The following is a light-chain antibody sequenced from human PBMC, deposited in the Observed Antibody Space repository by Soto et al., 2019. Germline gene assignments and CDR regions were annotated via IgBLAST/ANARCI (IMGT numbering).Light chain of an antibody. J-gene: IGKJ2*01. CDR3: QQTFSPPYT. V-gene: IGKV1-39*01. Sequence: DIQMTQSLSSLSASVGDRVTITCRASQSISNSLSWYQQNPGKAPNFLIYVASTLQSGVPSRFSGSGSGTDFTLTISSLQPEDVATYYCQQTFSPPYTFGQGTKVEIK. CDR2: VAS. CDR1: QSISNS.